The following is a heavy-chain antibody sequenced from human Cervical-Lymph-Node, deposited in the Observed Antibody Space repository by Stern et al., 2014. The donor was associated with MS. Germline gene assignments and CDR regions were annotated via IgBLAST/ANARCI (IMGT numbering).Heavy chain of an antibody. V-gene: IGHV4-61*02. CDR2: IYTSGST. J-gene: IGHJ2*01. CDR3: ARAKAAAYWYFDL. Sequence: QVQLQESGPGLVKPSQTLSLTCTVSGGSISSGSYYWSWIRQPAGKGLEWIGRIYTSGSTNYNPSLKSRFTISVDTSKHQFSLKLGFVAAADTAVYYCARAKAAAYWYFDLWGRGTLVTVSS. CDR1: GGSISSGSYY.